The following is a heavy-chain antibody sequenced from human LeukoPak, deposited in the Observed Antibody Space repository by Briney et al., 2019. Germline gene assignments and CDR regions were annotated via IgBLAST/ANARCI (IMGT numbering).Heavy chain of an antibody. CDR2: ISSSSSYT. J-gene: IGHJ4*02. Sequence: GGSLRLSCAASGFTFSDYYMSWIRQAPVKGLEWVSYISSSSSYTNYADSVKGRFTISRDNAKNSLYLQMNSLRAEDTAVYYCAASRNTCYGKSQVDYWGQGTLVTVSS. CDR1: GFTFSDYY. D-gene: IGHD2/OR15-2a*01. CDR3: AASRNTCYGKSQVDY. V-gene: IGHV3-11*06.